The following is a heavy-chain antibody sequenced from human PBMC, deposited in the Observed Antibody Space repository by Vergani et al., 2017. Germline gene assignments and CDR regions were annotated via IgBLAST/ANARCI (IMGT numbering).Heavy chain of an antibody. CDR1: GGSISSGDYY. D-gene: IGHD2-2*01. CDR2: IYYSGST. J-gene: IGHJ3*02. V-gene: IGHV4-30-4*08. CDR3: ARGHSXSSTSCYVFDAFDI. Sequence: QVQLQESGPGLVKPSQTLSLICTVSGGSISSGDYYWSWIRQPPGKGLEWIGYIYYSGSTYYNPSLKSRVTISVDTSKNQFSLKLSSVTAADTAVYYCARGHSXSSTSCYVFDAFDIWGQGTMVTVSS.